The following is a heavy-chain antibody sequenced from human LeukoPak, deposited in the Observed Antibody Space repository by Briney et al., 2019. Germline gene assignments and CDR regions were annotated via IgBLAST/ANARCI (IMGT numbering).Heavy chain of an antibody. V-gene: IGHV1-8*01. J-gene: IGHJ6*02. CDR3: ARGLTYSSSWYGYYYYGMDV. CDR2: MNPNSGNT. D-gene: IGHD6-13*01. CDR1: GYTFTSYD. Sequence: GASVKVSCKASGYTFTSYDINWVRQATGQGLEWMGWMNPNSGNTGYAQKFQGRVTMTRNTSISTAYMELSSLRSEDTAVYYCARGLTYSSSWYGYYYYGMDVWGQGTTVTVSS.